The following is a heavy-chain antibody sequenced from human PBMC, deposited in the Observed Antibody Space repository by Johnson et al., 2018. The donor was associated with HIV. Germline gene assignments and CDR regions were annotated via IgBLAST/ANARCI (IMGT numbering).Heavy chain of an antibody. D-gene: IGHD6-19*01. CDR3: ARDGVAGTSGDI. CDR1: GFTVSSYA. CDR2: MSGGGGST. V-gene: IGHV3-23*04. J-gene: IGHJ3*02. Sequence: VQLVESGGGLVQPGGSLRLSCAASGFTVSSYAMSWVRQAPGKGLEWVSVMSGGGGSTHYADSVKGRFTISRDNSKNSLYLQMNSLRAEDTAVYYCARDGVAGTSGDIWGQGTMVTVSS.